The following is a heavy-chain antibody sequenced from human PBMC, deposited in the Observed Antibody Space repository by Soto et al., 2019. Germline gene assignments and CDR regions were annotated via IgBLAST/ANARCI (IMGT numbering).Heavy chain of an antibody. CDR1: GFTFSIFS. Sequence: EVQLVESGGGLVQPGGSLRLSCEASGFTFSIFSLNWVRQAPGKGLEWVSYIGSSSSHIHYTDSVRGRFTISRDNAKNSLYLQMNSLRDEDTAVYYCTRDPVRVVTSQTYGMDVWGQGTTVTVSS. CDR2: IGSSSSHI. D-gene: IGHD2-21*02. CDR3: TRDPVRVVTSQTYGMDV. V-gene: IGHV3-48*02. J-gene: IGHJ6*02.